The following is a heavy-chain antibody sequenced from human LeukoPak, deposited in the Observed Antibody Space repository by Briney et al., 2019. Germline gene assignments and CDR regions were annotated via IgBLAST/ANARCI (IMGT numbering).Heavy chain of an antibody. V-gene: IGHV4-39*07. D-gene: IGHD3-16*02. CDR3: ASTPYDYVWGSYRYALYFDY. J-gene: IGHJ4*02. Sequence: SETLSLTCTVPGGSISSSSYYWGWIRQPPGKGLEWIGSIYYSGSTYYNPSLKSRVTISVDTSKNQFSLKLSSVTAADTAVYYCASTPYDYVWGSYRYALYFDYWGQGTLVTVSS. CDR2: IYYSGST. CDR1: GGSISSSSYY.